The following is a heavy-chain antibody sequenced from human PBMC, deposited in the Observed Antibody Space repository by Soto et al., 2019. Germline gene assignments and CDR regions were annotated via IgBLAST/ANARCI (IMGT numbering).Heavy chain of an antibody. CDR2: ISSSSSTI. D-gene: IGHD2-21*01. CDR1: GFTFSRYS. V-gene: IGHV3-48*01. CDR3: ARGWGYGEVNDY. Sequence: GESLKISCAASGFTFSRYSMNWVRQAPGKGLEWISYISSSSSTIKYADSVKDRFTISRDNAKNSLYLQVSSLRAEDTAVYYCARGWGYGEVNDYWGQGTLVTVSS. J-gene: IGHJ4*02.